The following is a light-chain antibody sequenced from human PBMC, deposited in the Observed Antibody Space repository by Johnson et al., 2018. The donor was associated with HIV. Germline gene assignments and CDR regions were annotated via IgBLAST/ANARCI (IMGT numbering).Light chain of an antibody. CDR2: ENN. CDR1: SSNIANNY. Sequence: QSVLTQPPSVSAAPGHQVTISCSGSSSNIANNYVSWYQQFPGTAPKLLIYENNKRPSEIPDRISGSKSGTSATLGITGLQTGDEADYYCKTWDSRLSVGHVFGTGTKVTVL. J-gene: IGLJ1*01. V-gene: IGLV1-51*02. CDR3: KTWDSRLSVGHV.